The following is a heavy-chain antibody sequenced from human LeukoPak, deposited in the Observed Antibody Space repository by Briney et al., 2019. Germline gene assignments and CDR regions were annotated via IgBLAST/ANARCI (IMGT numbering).Heavy chain of an antibody. D-gene: IGHD1-26*01. V-gene: IGHV4-38-2*02. J-gene: IGHJ3*02. CDR1: GYSISSGYY. CDR3: ARGYIVGATTGAFDI. CDR2: IYHSGST. Sequence: SETLSLTCTVSGYSISSGYYWGWIRQPPGKGLEWIGSIYHSGSTYYNPSLKSRVTISVDTSKNQSSLKLSSVTAADTAVYYCARGYIVGATTGAFDIWGQGTMVTVSS.